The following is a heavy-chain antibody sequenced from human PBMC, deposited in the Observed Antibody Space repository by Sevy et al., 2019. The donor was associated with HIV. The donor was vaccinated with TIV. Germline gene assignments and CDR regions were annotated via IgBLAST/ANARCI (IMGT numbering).Heavy chain of an antibody. J-gene: IGHJ4*02. CDR3: AKDIGRGRREVFREEVDY. CDR2: ISWNSGSM. V-gene: IGHV3-9*01. D-gene: IGHD3-10*01. Sequence: GGSLRLSCAASGFTFDDYAMHWVRQAPGKGLEGVSGISWNSGSMGYADSVKGRFTISRDNAKNSLYLQMNSLRAEDTALYYCAKDIGRGRREVFREEVDYWGQGTLVTVSS. CDR1: GFTFDDYA.